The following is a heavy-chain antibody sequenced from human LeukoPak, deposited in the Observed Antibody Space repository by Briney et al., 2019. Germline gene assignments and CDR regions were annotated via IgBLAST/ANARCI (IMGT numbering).Heavy chain of an antibody. CDR1: GYTFTSYG. J-gene: IGHJ4*02. CDR2: ISAYNGNT. CDR3: ARDGFGY. Sequence: ASVKVSCKASGYTFTSYGISWVRQAPGQGLEWMGWISAYNGNTNYAQKFQGRVTITADESTSTAYMELSSLRSEDTAVYYCARDGFGYWGQGTLVTVSS. V-gene: IGHV1-18*01.